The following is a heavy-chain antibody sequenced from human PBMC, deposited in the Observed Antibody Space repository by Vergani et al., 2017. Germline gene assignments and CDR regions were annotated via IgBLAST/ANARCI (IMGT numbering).Heavy chain of an antibody. CDR3: ARIGGYDEGDAFRIGYFDS. J-gene: IGHJ4*02. CDR2: INPNSGGT. V-gene: IGHV1-2*02. CDR1: GYTFTGYY. Sequence: QVQLVQSGAEVKKPGASVKVSCKASGYTFTGYYMHWVRQAPGQGLEWMGWINPNSGGTNYAQKFQGRVTMTRDTSISTAYMELSRLRSDDTAVYYCARIGGYDEGDAFRIGYFDSWGPGILVTVSS. D-gene: IGHD3-16*01.